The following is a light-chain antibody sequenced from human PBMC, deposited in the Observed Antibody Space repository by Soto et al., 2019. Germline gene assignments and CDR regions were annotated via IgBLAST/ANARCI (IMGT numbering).Light chain of an antibody. CDR3: QQSHTTPYT. CDR2: AAS. V-gene: IGKV1-39*01. CDR1: QSINIY. Sequence: DIQMTQSPSSLSASVGDRVAITCRASQSINIYLNWYQQRPGRAPKLLIYAASNLQSGVPSRFSGDGVGTHFTLTIIGLQPDDFATYHCQQSHTTPYTFGQGTRLEIK. J-gene: IGKJ5*01.